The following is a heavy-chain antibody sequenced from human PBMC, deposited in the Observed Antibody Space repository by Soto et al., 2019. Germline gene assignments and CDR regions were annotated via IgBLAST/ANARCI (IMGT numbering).Heavy chain of an antibody. J-gene: IGHJ4*02. D-gene: IGHD3-22*01. CDR1: GFTLSSYW. Sequence: GGSLRLSCEASGFTLSSYWMSWIRQAPGKGLEWVANTRQDGGQSYLVDSVQGRFTISRDNAKNSVYLQMNSLRADDTAVYYCARIEVSYSRGHPFDSWDQGTLVTVSS. CDR2: TRQDGGQS. V-gene: IGHV3-7*03. CDR3: ARIEVSYSRGHPFDS.